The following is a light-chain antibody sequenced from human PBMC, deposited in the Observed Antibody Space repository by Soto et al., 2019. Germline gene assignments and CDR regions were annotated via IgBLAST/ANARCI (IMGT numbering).Light chain of an antibody. CDR2: DAS. Sequence: EIVMTQSPATLSVSPGERATLSCRASQGVSSKLAWYQQKPGQPPRLLIYDASNRATGIPARFSGSGSGTDFTLTISSLEPEDFAVYYCQQRSNWPITFGQGTRLEI. V-gene: IGKV3D-11*01. CDR1: QGVSSK. J-gene: IGKJ5*01. CDR3: QQRSNWPIT.